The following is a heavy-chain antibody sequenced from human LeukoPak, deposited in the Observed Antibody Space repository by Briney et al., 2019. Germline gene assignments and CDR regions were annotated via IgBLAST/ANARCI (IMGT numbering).Heavy chain of an antibody. CDR1: GGSFSDYD. CDR3: VRVGYSYVINDWSRTGLGAYPTKYYYHMDV. D-gene: IGHD5-18*01. J-gene: IGHJ6*03. V-gene: IGHV4-34*01. Sequence: SETLSLTCAVCGGSFSDYDWGWIRQPPGKGLEWIGEINPSGSTNYSPSLKSRVTISVDTSKNQFSLKRSSVAAADTAVYFCVRVGYSYVINDWSRTGLGAYPTKYYYHMDVWDKGATVTVSS. CDR2: INPSGST.